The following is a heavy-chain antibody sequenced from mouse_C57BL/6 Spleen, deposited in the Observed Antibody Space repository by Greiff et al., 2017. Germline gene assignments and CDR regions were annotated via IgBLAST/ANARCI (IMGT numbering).Heavy chain of an antibody. D-gene: IGHD2-3*01. V-gene: IGHV5-17*01. CDR2: ISSGSSTI. CDR3: ARIYDGPSMDY. Sequence: EVHLVESGGGLVKPGGSLKLSCAASGFTFSDYGMHWVRQAPEKGLEWVAYISSGSSTIYYADTVKGRFTISRDNAKNTLFLQMTSLRSEDTAMYYCARIYDGPSMDYWGQGTSVTVSS. J-gene: IGHJ4*01. CDR1: GFTFSDYG.